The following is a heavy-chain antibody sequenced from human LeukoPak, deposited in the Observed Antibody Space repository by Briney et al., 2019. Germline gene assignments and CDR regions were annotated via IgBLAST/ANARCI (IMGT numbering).Heavy chain of an antibody. CDR2: IYYSGST. Sequence: SETLSLTCTVSGGSISSYYWSWIRQPPGKGLEWIGYIYYSGSTNYNPSLKSRVTISVDTSKNQFSLKLSSVTAADTAVYYCARSYGSGSGYLDWGQGTMVTVSA. CDR3: ARSYGSGSGYLD. D-gene: IGHD3-10*01. V-gene: IGHV4-59*01. J-gene: IGHJ3*01. CDR1: GGSISSYY.